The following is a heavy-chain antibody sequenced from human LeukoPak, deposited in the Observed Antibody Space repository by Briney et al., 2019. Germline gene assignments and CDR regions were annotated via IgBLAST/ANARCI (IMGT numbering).Heavy chain of an antibody. V-gene: IGHV3-23*01. D-gene: IGHD4-17*01. CDR3: AKPPAQGTVTTEYVWYFDL. CDR1: GFTFKTYA. CDR2: MSGSGSST. Sequence: GGSLRLSCAASGFTFKTYAMNWVRQVPGKGPEWVSSMSGSGSSTDYADSVKGRFTISRDNSKNTLYLQMNSLRAEDTAVYYCAKPPAQGTVTTEYVWYFDLWGRGTLVTVSS. J-gene: IGHJ2*01.